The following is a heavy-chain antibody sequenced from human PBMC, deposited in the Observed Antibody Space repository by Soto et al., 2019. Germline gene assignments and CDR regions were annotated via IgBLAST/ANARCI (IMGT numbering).Heavy chain of an antibody. Sequence: SETLSLTCTVSGGSISSFYWSWIRQPAGKGLEWIGRIYSGGRNNYNPSLKSRLTISVDTSNNHISLRLSSVTAADTAIYYCATGNIDFWSGYKYFYYGMDVWGQGTTVTVSS. D-gene: IGHD3-3*01. CDR2: IYSGGRN. CDR1: GGSISSFY. J-gene: IGHJ6*02. CDR3: ATGNIDFWSGYKYFYYGMDV. V-gene: IGHV4-4*07.